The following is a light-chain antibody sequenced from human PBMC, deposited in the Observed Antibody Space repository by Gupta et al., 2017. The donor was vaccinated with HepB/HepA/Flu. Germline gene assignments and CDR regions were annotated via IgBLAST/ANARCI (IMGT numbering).Light chain of an antibody. V-gene: IGLV1-47*02. J-gene: IGLJ1*01. CDR3: VGWDDSLSGYV. CDR2: NNN. Sequence: QPVLTQPPSASGTPGQRVTISCSASSSNIGNDNEYWYQQLPGTAPKLLIYNNNQRPSGVPDRFSGSKSGTTASLAISGLRSEDEADYYCVGWDDSLSGYVFGAGTKVTVL. CDR1: SSNIGNDN.